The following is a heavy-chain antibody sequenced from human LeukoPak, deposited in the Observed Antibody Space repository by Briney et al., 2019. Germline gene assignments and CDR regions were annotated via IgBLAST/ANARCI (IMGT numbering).Heavy chain of an antibody. J-gene: IGHJ4*02. V-gene: IGHV4-30-2*01. CDR1: GGSISSGGYS. CDR3: ARVGRADTYDY. CDR2: IYHSGST. D-gene: IGHD3-16*01. Sequence: PSQTLSLTCAVSGGSISSGGYSWSWIRQPPGKGLEWIGYIYHSGSTYYNPSLKSRVTISVDRSKNQFSLKLSSVTAADTAVYYCARVGRADTYDYWGQGTLVTVSS.